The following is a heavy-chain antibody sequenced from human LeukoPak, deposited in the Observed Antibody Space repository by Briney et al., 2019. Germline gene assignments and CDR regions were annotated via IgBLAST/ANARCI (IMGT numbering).Heavy chain of an antibody. J-gene: IGHJ4*02. CDR3: ARVDTVMAYYFDL. D-gene: IGHD5-18*01. Sequence: QPGGSLRLSCAASGFTVSTNCMTWVRQPPGKGLEWGSTIYSGGTTYYADSVMCRFTISRHNSRNTLYLQMNSLRAEDTAVYYCARVDTVMAYYFDLWGQGTLVTVSS. V-gene: IGHV3-53*04. CDR2: IYSGGTT. CDR1: GFTVSTNC.